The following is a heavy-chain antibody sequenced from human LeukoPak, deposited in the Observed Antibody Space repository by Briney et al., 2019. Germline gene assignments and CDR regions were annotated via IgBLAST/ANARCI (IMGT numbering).Heavy chain of an antibody. Sequence: PAGSLRLSCAASGFTFSSYGMHWVRQAPGKGLEWVAFIRYDGSNKYYADSVKGRFTISRDNSKNTLYLQMNSLRAEDTAVYYCAKDQDDDFWSSYCLDYWGQGTLVTVPS. CDR1: GFTFSSYG. D-gene: IGHD3-3*01. J-gene: IGHJ4*02. V-gene: IGHV3-30*02. CDR3: AKDQDDDFWSSYCLDY. CDR2: IRYDGSNK.